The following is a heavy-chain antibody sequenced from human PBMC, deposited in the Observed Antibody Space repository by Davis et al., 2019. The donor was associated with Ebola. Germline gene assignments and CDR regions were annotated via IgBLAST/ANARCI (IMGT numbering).Heavy chain of an antibody. V-gene: IGHV3-30*02. Sequence: LSLTCAASGFTFSSYSMHWVRQAPGKGLEWVAFIRYDGSNKYYADSVKGRFTISRDNSKNTLYLQMNSLRAEDTAVYYCAKDRRFVPDFQHWGQGTLVTVSS. CDR1: GFTFSSYS. J-gene: IGHJ1*01. D-gene: IGHD3-16*02. CDR3: AKDRRFVPDFQH. CDR2: IRYDGSNK.